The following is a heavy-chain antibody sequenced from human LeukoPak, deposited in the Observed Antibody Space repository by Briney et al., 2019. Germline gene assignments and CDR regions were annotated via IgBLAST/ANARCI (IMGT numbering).Heavy chain of an antibody. D-gene: IGHD6-6*01. CDR1: GGSISSGSYY. CDR3: AREEAARQLGWFDP. V-gene: IGHV4-61*02. Sequence: SETLSLTCTVSGGSISSGSYYWSWIRQPAGKGLEWIGRIYTSGSTNYNPSLKSRVTISVDTSKNQFSLKLSSVTAADTAVYYCAREEAARQLGWFDPWGQGTLVTVSS. J-gene: IGHJ5*02. CDR2: IYTSGST.